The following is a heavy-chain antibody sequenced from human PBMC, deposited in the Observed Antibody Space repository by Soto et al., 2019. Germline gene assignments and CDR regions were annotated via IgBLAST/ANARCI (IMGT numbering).Heavy chain of an antibody. V-gene: IGHV3-30-3*01. CDR3: ARGSLPYYYDSSGPKFDY. CDR2: ISYDGSNK. D-gene: IGHD3-22*01. CDR1: GFTFSSYA. J-gene: IGHJ4*02. Sequence: GGSLRLSCAASGFTFSSYAMHWVRQAPGKGLEWVAVISYDGSNKYYADSVKGRFTISRDNSKNTLYLQMNSLRAEDTAVYYCARGSLPYYYDSSGPKFDYWGQGTLVTVSS.